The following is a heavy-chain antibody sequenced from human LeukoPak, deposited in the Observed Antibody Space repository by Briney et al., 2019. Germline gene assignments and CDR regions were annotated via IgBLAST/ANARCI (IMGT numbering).Heavy chain of an antibody. Sequence: SETLSLTCTVSGGSISSGDYYWSWIRQPPGKGLEWIGYIYYSGSTYYNPSLKSRVTISVDTSKNQFSLKLSSVTAADTAVYYCASYYYGSGSYFSIDAFDIWGQGTMVTVPS. V-gene: IGHV4-30-4*01. D-gene: IGHD3-10*01. J-gene: IGHJ3*02. CDR1: GGSISSGDYY. CDR3: ASYYYGSGSYFSIDAFDI. CDR2: IYYSGST.